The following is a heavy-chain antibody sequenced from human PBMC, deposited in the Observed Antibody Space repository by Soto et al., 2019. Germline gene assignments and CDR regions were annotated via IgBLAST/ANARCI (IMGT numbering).Heavy chain of an antibody. CDR1: GFTVSSNY. D-gene: IGHD3-10*01. CDR2: IYSGGST. J-gene: IGHJ6*03. V-gene: IGHV3-66*04. CDR3: ARQYGSGSYYYYYYYMDV. Sequence: GSLRLSCAASGFTVSSNYMSWVRQAPVKGLEWVSVIYSGGSTYYADSVKGRFTISRDNSKNTLYLQMNSLRAEDTAVYYCARQYGSGSYYYYYYYMDVWGNGTTVTVSS.